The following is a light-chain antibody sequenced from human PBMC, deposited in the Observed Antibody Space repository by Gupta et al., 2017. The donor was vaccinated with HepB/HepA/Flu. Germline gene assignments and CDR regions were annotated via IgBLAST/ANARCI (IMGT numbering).Light chain of an antibody. CDR3: QQYDDYPT. CDR1: QSVDDW. Sequence: DIQMTQSPSTLSASVGDTVTITCRASQSVDDWLAWYQQKPGKAPNLLIYKTSILQSGVPSRFSGSGSGTGFTLTINSLQPDDFATYYCQQYDDYPTFGGGTTVE. CDR2: KTS. V-gene: IGKV1-5*03. J-gene: IGKJ4*01.